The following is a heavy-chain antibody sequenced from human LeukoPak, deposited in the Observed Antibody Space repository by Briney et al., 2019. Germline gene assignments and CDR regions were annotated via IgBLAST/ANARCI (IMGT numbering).Heavy chain of an antibody. Sequence: SETLSLTCTVSGDSINNYYWSWIRQTPGKGLEWIGYIIYSGSTNYNPSLKSRVTISVDTSKNQFSLKLSSVTAADTAVYYCARVYYSNSYDYWYFDLWGRGTLVTVSS. V-gene: IGHV4-59*01. D-gene: IGHD6-13*01. CDR3: ARVYYSNSYDYWYFDL. J-gene: IGHJ2*01. CDR2: IIYSGST. CDR1: GDSINNYY.